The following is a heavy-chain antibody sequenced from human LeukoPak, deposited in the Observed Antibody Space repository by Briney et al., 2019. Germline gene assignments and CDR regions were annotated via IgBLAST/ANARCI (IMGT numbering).Heavy chain of an antibody. V-gene: IGHV1-3*03. J-gene: IGHJ5*02. Sequence: ASVKVSCKASGYTFTSYAIHWVRQAPGQRLEWMGWINAGSGNTKYLEEFQGRVTITADESTRTAYMELSSLRSEDTAVYYCARDPPDPWGQGTLVTVSS. CDR1: GYTFTSYA. CDR2: INAGSGNT. CDR3: ARDPPDP.